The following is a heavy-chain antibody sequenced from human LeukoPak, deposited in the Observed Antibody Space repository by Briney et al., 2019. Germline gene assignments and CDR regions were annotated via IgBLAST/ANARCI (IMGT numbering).Heavy chain of an antibody. D-gene: IGHD1-1*01. CDR3: ARGGSTGTNLKWVDP. CDR2: IYYSGST. J-gene: IGHJ5*02. V-gene: IGHV4-59*01. CDR1: GGSISSYY. Sequence: KPSETLSLTCTVSGGSISSYYWSWIRQPPGKGLEWIGYIYYSGSTNYNPSLKRRVTISVDTSKNQFSLKLSSVTAADTAVYYCARGGSTGTNLKWVDPWGQGTLVTVSS.